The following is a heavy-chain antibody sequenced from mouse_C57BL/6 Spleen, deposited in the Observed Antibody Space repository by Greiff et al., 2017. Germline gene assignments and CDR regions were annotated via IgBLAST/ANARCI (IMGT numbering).Heavy chain of an antibody. J-gene: IGHJ4*01. CDR2: INPSTGGT. D-gene: IGHD1-1*01. V-gene: IGHV1-42*01. CDR1: GYSFTGYY. CDR3: ARFGSSYLYYAMDY. Sequence: LVESGPELVKPGASVKISCKASGYSFTGYYMNWVKQSPEKSLEWIGEINPSTGGTTYNQKFKAKATLTVDKSSSTAYMQLKSLTSEDSAVYYCARFGSSYLYYAMDYWGQGTSVTVSS.